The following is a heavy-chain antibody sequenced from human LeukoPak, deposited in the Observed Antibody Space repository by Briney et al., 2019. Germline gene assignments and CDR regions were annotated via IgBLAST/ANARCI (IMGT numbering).Heavy chain of an antibody. D-gene: IGHD2-2*02. CDR3: ARSYCSSTSCYIYWFDP. CDR1: GGSFSGYY. V-gene: IGHV4-34*01. CDR2: INHSGST. J-gene: IGHJ5*02. Sequence: SETLSLTCAVYGGSFSGYYWSWIRQPPGKGLEWIGEINHSGSTNYNPSLKSRVTISVDTSKNQFSLKLSSVTAADTAVYYRARSYCSSTSCYIYWFDPWGQGTLVTVSS.